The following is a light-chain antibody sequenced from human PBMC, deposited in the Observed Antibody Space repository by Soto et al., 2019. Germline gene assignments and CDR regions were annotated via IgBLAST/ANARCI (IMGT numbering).Light chain of an antibody. J-gene: IGKJ5*01. CDR2: DAS. CDR1: QNINNY. Sequence: DVPMTLSPSSLSASVGDRVTITCQASQNINNYLNWYQQKPGRAHKPLIYDASTLQTGVPSRFTGSGSGTDFTLSISSLQPEDTATYYCQQGYGTPFTFGQGTRLEIK. CDR3: QQGYGTPFT. V-gene: IGKV1-39*01.